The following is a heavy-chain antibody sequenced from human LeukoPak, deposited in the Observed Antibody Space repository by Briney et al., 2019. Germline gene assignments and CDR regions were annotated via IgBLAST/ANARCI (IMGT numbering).Heavy chain of an antibody. D-gene: IGHD6-13*01. CDR1: GYRFTDFW. CDR3: ARTYTSGWCAN. Sequence: GESLKISFKASGYRFTDFWIGWVRQLPGKGLEWMGNIHPADSDTRYSPSFQGHVTISADKSINTAYLQWTSLNASDTAMYYCARTYTSGWCANWGQGTLVTVSS. CDR2: IHPADSDT. V-gene: IGHV5-51*01. J-gene: IGHJ4*02.